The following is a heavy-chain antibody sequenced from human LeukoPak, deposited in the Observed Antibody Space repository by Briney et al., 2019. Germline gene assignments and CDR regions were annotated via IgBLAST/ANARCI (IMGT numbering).Heavy chain of an antibody. Sequence: RGGSLRLSCAASGFTLSSYAMHWVRQAPGKGLEWVAVISYDGSNKYYADSVKGRFTISRDNSKNTLYLQMNSLRAEDTAVYYCAREKWPVYYFDYWGQGTLVTVSS. D-gene: IGHD5-12*01. CDR3: AREKWPVYYFDY. J-gene: IGHJ4*02. V-gene: IGHV3-30-3*01. CDR1: GFTLSSYA. CDR2: ISYDGSNK.